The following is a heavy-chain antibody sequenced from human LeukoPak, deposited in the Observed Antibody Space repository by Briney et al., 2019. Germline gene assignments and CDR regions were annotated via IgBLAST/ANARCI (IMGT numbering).Heavy chain of an antibody. J-gene: IGHJ4*02. CDR3: ARGGWAALDY. Sequence: SETLSLACTVSGGSISSYYWSWIRQPPGKGLEWIGYIYYSGSTNYNPSLKSRVTISVDTSKNQFSLKLSSVTAADTAVYYCARGGWAALDYWGQGTLVTVSS. V-gene: IGHV4-59*01. CDR1: GGSISSYY. D-gene: IGHD2-15*01. CDR2: IYYSGST.